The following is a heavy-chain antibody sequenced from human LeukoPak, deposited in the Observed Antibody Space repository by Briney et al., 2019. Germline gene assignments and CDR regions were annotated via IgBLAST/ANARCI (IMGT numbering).Heavy chain of an antibody. CDR1: GGSISSYY. CDR3: ARDFVPPRNHWYFDL. D-gene: IGHD3-3*01. Sequence: SETLSLTCTVSGGSISSYYWSWIRQPPGKGLEWIGYIYYSGSTNHNPSLKSRVTISVDTSKNQFSLKLSSVTAADTAVYYCARDFVPPRNHWYFDLWGRGTLVTVSS. V-gene: IGHV4-59*01. J-gene: IGHJ2*01. CDR2: IYYSGST.